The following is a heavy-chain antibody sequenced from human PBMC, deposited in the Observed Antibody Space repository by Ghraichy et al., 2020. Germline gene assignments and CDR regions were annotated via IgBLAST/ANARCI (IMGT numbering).Heavy chain of an antibody. D-gene: IGHD3-10*01. Sequence: GGSLRLSCAASGFTFSSYAMHWVRQAPGKGLEWVAVISYDGSNKYYADSVKGRFTISRDNSKNTLYLQMNSLRAEDTAVYYCAREGLSGYYFDYWGQGTLVTVSS. CDR2: ISYDGSNK. CDR1: GFTFSSYA. J-gene: IGHJ4*02. CDR3: AREGLSGYYFDY. V-gene: IGHV3-30-3*01.